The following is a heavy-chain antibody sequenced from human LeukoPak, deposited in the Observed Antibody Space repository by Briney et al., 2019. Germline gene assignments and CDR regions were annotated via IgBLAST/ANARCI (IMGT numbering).Heavy chain of an antibody. CDR3: ARLLSY. V-gene: IGHV4-34*01. Sequence: SSETLSLTCAVYGGSFSGYYWSWIRQPPGKGLEWIGEINHSGSTNYNPSLKSRVTISVDTSKNQFSLKLSSVTAADTAVYYCARLLSYWAQGTLVTVSS. CDR1: GGSFSGYY. CDR2: INHSGST. J-gene: IGHJ4*02. D-gene: IGHD2-21*01.